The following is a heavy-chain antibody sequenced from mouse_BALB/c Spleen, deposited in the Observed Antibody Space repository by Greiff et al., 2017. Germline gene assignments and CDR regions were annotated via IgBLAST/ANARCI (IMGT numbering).Heavy chain of an antibody. Sequence: EVQGVESGGGLVKPGGSLKLSCAASGFTFSDYYMYWVRQTPEKRLEWVATISDGGSYTYYPDSVKGRFTISRDNAKNNLYLQMSSLKSEDTAMYYCARVPYGGYAMDYWGQGTSVTVSS. J-gene: IGHJ4*01. D-gene: IGHD1-1*02. CDR1: GFTFSDYY. V-gene: IGHV5-4*02. CDR3: ARVPYGGYAMDY. CDR2: ISDGGSYT.